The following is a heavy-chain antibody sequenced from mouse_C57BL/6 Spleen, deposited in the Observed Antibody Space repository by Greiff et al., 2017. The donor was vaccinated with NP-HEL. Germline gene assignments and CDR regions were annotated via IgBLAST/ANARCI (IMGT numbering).Heavy chain of an antibody. CDR3: ARNYGSSYVGYYFDY. D-gene: IGHD1-1*01. J-gene: IGHJ2*01. Sequence: QVQLKQPGAELVKPGASVKLSCKASGYTFTSYWMHWVKQRPGRGLEWIGRIVPNSGGTKYNEKFKSKATLTVDKPSSTAYMQLSSLTSEDSAVYYCARNYGSSYVGYYFDYWGQGTTLTVSS. V-gene: IGHV1-72*01. CDR1: GYTFTSYW. CDR2: IVPNSGGT.